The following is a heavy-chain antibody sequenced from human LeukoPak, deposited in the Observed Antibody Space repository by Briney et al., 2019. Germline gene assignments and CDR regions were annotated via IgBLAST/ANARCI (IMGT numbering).Heavy chain of an antibody. J-gene: IGHJ4*02. V-gene: IGHV3-21*01. D-gene: IGHD3-22*01. CDR2: ISSSSSYI. Sequence: GGSLRLSCAASGFTVSSNYMSWVRQAPGKGLGWVSSISSSSSYIYYADSVKGRFTISRDNAKNSLYLQMNSLRAEDTAVYYCASPRSYYDSSGSIDYWGQGTLVTVSS. CDR3: ASPRSYYDSSGSIDY. CDR1: GFTVSSNY.